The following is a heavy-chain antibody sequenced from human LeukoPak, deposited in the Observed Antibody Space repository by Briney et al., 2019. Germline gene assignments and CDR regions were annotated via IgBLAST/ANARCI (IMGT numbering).Heavy chain of an antibody. CDR1: GFTFSSYW. CDR3: AKVAGIAPYYFDY. D-gene: IGHD6-13*01. J-gene: IGHJ4*02. V-gene: IGHV3-74*01. CDR2: INSDGGRT. Sequence: GGSLRLSCAASGFTFSSYWMHWVRQAPGKGLVWVSRINSDGGRTNYADSVKGRFTISRDNAKNTLYLQMSSLRAEDTAVYYCAKVAGIAPYYFDYWGQGTLVTVSS.